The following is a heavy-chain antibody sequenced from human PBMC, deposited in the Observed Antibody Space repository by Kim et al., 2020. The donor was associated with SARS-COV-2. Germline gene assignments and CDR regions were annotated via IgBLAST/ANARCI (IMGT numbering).Heavy chain of an antibody. CDR2: ISSRSSYI. J-gene: IGHJ6*03. CDR1: GFTFDSYT. Sequence: GGSLRLSCAASGFTFDSYTMTWVRQPPGKGLEWVSSISSRSSYIYNADSLKGRFTVSRDNAQSSLYLHIDSLRAEDTAVYYCAREVGIMGSSGYRAVWCNDTGVTVS. D-gene: IGHD1-26*01. CDR3: AREVGIMGSSGYRAV. V-gene: IGHV3-21*01.